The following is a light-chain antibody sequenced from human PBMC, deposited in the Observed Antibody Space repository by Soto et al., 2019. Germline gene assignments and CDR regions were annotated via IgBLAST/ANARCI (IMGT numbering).Light chain of an antibody. V-gene: IGKV1-5*01. J-gene: IGKJ1*01. CDR3: QQYDSYSWT. CDR1: QSVSRW. CDR2: DSS. Sequence: DIQMTQSPSTLSASVGDRVTITCRASQSVSRWFAWYQHNPGKAPKLLIYDSSNLESGVPSRFSGSGSGTEFTLTINSLQPDDFATYSCQQYDSYSWTFGQGTKVDIK.